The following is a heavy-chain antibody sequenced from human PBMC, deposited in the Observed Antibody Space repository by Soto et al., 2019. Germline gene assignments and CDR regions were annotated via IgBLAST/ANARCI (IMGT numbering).Heavy chain of an antibody. D-gene: IGHD2-15*01. CDR2: IYYSGST. Sequence: PSETLSLTCTVSGGSISSGGYYWSWIRQHPGKGLEWIGYIYYSGSTYYNPSLKSRVTISVDTSKNQFSLKLSSVTAADTAVYYCARDSPHCSGGSCSDYYYYYMDVWGKGTTVTVSS. J-gene: IGHJ6*03. CDR1: GGSISSGGYY. V-gene: IGHV4-31*03. CDR3: ARDSPHCSGGSCSDYYYYYMDV.